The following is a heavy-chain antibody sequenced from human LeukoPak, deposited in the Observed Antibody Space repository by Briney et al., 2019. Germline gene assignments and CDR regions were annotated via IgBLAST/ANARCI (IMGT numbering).Heavy chain of an antibody. CDR2: MTPKSGKT. D-gene: IGHD6-13*01. V-gene: IGHV1-8*01. CDR1: EYTFRNYD. CDR3: ARFYSSSWYLNL. Sequence: GASVKVSCKTSEYTFRNYDINWVRQATGQGLEWVGWMTPKSGKTRYAQNFQGRVTLTRDPSVSTVYMELNSLTSDDTAVYYCARFYSSSWYLNLWGKGTLVTVSS. J-gene: IGHJ5*02.